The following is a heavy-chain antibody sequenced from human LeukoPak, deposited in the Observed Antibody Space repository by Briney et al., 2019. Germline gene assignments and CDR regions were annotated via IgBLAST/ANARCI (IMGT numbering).Heavy chain of an antibody. CDR1: GFTFDDYD. CDR3: ARPIGVTNGYDY. J-gene: IGHJ4*02. CDR2: INWNGGST. Sequence: PGGSLRLSCAASGFTFDDYDMSWVRQAPGKGLEWVSGINWNGGSTGYADSVKGRFTISRDNAKNSLYLQMNSLRAEDTAVYYCARPIGVTNGYDYWGQGTLVTVSS. V-gene: IGHV3-20*04. D-gene: IGHD4-17*01.